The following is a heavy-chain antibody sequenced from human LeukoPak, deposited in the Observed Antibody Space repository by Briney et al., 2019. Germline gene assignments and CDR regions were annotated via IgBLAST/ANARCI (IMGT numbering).Heavy chain of an antibody. CDR1: GFTFSSYA. D-gene: IGHD3-22*01. J-gene: IGHJ6*02. CDR2: ISGSGGST. Sequence: PGGSLRLSCAASGFTFSSYAMSWVRQAPGKGLEWVSAISGSGGSTYYADSVKGRFTISRDNSKNTLYLQMNSLRAEDTAVYYCADYYDSSGLGYYYGMDVWGQGTTVTVSS. V-gene: IGHV3-23*01. CDR3: ADYYDSSGLGYYYGMDV.